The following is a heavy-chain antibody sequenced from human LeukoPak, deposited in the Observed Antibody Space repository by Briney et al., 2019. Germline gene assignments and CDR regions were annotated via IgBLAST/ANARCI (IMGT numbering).Heavy chain of an antibody. CDR3: AREGDYGDFDFDY. J-gene: IGHJ4*02. V-gene: IGHV3-7*01. Sequence: PGGSLRLSCAASGFTFSSYWMSWVRQAPGKGLEWVANIKQDGSEKYYVDSVKGRFTISRDNAKNSLNLQMNSLRAEDTAVYYCAREGDYGDFDFDYWGQGTLVTVSS. CDR1: GFTFSSYW. D-gene: IGHD4-17*01. CDR2: IKQDGSEK.